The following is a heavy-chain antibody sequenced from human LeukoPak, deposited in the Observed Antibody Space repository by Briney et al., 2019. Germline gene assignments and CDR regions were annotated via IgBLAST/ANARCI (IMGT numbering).Heavy chain of an antibody. V-gene: IGHV4-31*03. Sequence: PSETLSLTCTVSGGSISSGGYYWSWIRQHSGKGLEWIGYIYHSGSTYYNPSLKSRVTISVDTSKNQFSLKLSSVTAADTAVYYCARVSRAPTSPLDYWGQGTLVTVSS. CDR3: ARVSRAPTSPLDY. D-gene: IGHD2-2*01. J-gene: IGHJ4*02. CDR2: IYHSGST. CDR1: GGSISSGGYY.